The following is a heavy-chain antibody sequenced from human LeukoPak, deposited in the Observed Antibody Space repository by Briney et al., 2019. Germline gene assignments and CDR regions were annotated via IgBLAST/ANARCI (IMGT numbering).Heavy chain of an antibody. CDR3: ASVTYYDSSGYYLGDY. CDR1: GYTFTAYY. Sequence: GASVKVSCKASGYTFTAYYIHWVRQRPGQGLEWMGRINPNSGGTNYAQKFQGRVTMTRDTSISTAYMELSRLKSDDTAVYYCASVTYYDSSGYYLGDYWGQGTLVTVSS. D-gene: IGHD3-22*01. CDR2: INPNSGGT. V-gene: IGHV1-2*06. J-gene: IGHJ4*02.